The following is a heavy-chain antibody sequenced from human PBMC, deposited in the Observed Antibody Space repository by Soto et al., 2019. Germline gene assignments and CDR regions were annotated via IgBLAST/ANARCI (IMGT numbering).Heavy chain of an antibody. J-gene: IGHJ4*02. Sequence: EVQLVESGGGLVQPGGSLRLSCTASGFTFSEYWMTWVRQAPGKGLECVANIKEDGSVKYYVDSVKGRFTISRDNAKTSLYLQMDSVRDEDTAIYYCARDCACIHSSPDYWGQGAVVTVSS. V-gene: IGHV3-7*01. CDR3: ARDCACIHSSPDY. D-gene: IGHD6-6*01. CDR2: IKEDGSVK. CDR1: GFTFSEYW.